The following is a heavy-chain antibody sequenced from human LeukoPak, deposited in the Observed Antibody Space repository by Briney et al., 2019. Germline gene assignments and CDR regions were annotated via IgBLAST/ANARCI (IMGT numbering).Heavy chain of an antibody. CDR1: GFISSDHY. Sequence: QPGGSLRLSCVASGFISSDHYIDWVRQAPGKGLEWVGRTGNRANSYSTQYAASVRGRFIILSDDSKNSLYLQMNSLKNEDTAVYYCARAVVGWGFDCWGQGSLVSVSS. CDR3: ARAVVGWGFDC. V-gene: IGHV3-72*01. J-gene: IGHJ4*02. D-gene: IGHD7-27*01. CDR2: TGNRANSYST.